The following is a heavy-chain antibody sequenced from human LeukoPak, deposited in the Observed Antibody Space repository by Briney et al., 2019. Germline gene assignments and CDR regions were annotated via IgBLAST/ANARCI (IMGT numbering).Heavy chain of an antibody. CDR1: GGTFSSYA. V-gene: IGHV1-69*06. CDR3: ARDCSGGSCADYYGMDV. D-gene: IGHD2-15*01. Sequence: SVKVSCKASGGTFSSYAISWVRQAPGQGLEWMGGIIPIFGTANYAQKFQGRVTITADKSSSTAYMELSSLRSEDTAVYYCARDCSGGSCADYYGMDVWGKGTTVTVSS. CDR2: IIPIFGTA. J-gene: IGHJ6*04.